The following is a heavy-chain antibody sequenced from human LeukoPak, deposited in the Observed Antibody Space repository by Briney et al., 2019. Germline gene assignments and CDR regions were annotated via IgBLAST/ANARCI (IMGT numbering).Heavy chain of an antibody. V-gene: IGHV3-74*01. Sequence: GGSLRLSCAASGFTFSNYWMHWVRQAPGKGLVWVSRINSDGSSTSYADSVKGRFTISRDNAKNTLYLQMNSLRAEDTAVYYCARDPGYCSGGSCYELAPLDAFDIWGQGTMVTVSS. J-gene: IGHJ3*02. CDR2: INSDGSST. CDR3: ARDPGYCSGGSCYELAPLDAFDI. CDR1: GFTFSNYW. D-gene: IGHD2-15*01.